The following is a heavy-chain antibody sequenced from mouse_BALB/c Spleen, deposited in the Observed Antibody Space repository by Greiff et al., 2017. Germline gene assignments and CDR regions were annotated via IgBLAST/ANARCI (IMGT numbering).Heavy chain of an antibody. CDR3: ARSQYPDYYAMDY. CDR1: GFPFSSFG. CDR2: ISSGSSTI. V-gene: IGHV5-17*02. D-gene: IGHD6-1*01. Sequence: EVKLMESGGGLVQPGGSRKLSCAASGFPFSSFGMHWVRQAPEKGLEWVAYISSGSSTIYYADTVKGRFTISRDNPKNTLFLQMTSLRSEDTAMYYCARSQYPDYYAMDYWSQGTSVTVSS. J-gene: IGHJ4*01.